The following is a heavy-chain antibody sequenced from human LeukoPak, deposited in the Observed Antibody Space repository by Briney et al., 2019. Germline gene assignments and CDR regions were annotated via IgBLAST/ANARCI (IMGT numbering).Heavy chain of an antibody. CDR2: INHSGST. J-gene: IGHJ4*02. Sequence: AETLSLTCAVYGGSFSGYYWSWIRQPPGKGLEWIGEINHSGSTNYNPSPESRRSISADNNNNKPSLKLSSVPAADTAVNYCARGPPRARWLQRYFDYWGQGTLVTVSS. CDR3: ARGPPRARWLQRYFDY. CDR1: GGSFSGYY. D-gene: IGHD5-24*01. V-gene: IGHV4-34*01.